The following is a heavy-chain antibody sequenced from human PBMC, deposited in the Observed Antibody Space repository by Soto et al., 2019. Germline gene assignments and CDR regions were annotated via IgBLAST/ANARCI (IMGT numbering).Heavy chain of an antibody. D-gene: IGHD6-6*01. CDR2: INPSGGST. CDR1: GYTFTSYY. Sequence: GASVKVSCKASGYTFTSYYMHWVRQAPGQGLEWMGIINPSGGSTSYAQKFQGRVTMTRDTSTSTVYMELSSLRSEDTAVYYCARESFVFDSSSSYFDYWGQGTLVTVSS. J-gene: IGHJ4*02. CDR3: ARESFVFDSSSSYFDY. V-gene: IGHV1-46*01.